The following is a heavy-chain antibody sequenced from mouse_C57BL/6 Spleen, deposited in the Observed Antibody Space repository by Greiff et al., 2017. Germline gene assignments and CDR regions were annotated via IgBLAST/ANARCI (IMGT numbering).Heavy chain of an antibody. CDR3: ARPFTAQATATGFAY. V-gene: IGHV1-59*01. Sequence: QVQLKQPGAELVRPGTSVKLSCKASGYTFTSYWMHWVKQRPGQGLEWIGVIDPSDSYTNYNQKFKGKATLTVDTSSSTAYMQLSSLTSEDSAVYYCARPFTAQATATGFAYWGQGTLVTVSA. J-gene: IGHJ3*01. CDR2: IDPSDSYT. CDR1: GYTFTSYW. D-gene: IGHD3-2*02.